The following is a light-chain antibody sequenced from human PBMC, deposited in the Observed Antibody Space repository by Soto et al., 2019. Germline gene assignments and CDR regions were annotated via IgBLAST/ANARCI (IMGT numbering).Light chain of an antibody. CDR1: QSISSW. CDR2: KAS. V-gene: IGKV1-5*03. J-gene: IGKJ2*01. Sequence: DIQMTQSPSTLSASVGDRVTITCRASQSISSWLAWYLQKPGKAPQLLIYKASNLQDGVPSRFSGSGSGTEFTLTISSLQPDDFATYYCKQYSSYSSYTFGQGTKLEIK. CDR3: KQYSSYSSYT.